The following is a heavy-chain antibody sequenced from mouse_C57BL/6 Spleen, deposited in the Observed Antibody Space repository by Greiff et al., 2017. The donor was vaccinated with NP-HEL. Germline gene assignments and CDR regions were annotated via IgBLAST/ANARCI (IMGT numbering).Heavy chain of an antibody. Sequence: VQLQQSGAELVRPGTSVKMSCKASGYTFTNYWIGWAKQRPGHGLEWIGDIYPGGGYTNYNEKFKGKATLTADKSSSTAYMQFSSLTSEDSAIYYCARSTGTKVDYFDYWGQGTTLTVSS. D-gene: IGHD4-1*02. V-gene: IGHV1-63*01. CDR2: IYPGGGYT. J-gene: IGHJ2*01. CDR1: GYTFTNYW. CDR3: ARSTGTKVDYFDY.